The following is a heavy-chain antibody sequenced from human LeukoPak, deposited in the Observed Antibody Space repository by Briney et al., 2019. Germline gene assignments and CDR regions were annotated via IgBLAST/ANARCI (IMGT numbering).Heavy chain of an antibody. CDR3: ARGFVVVAARIGMSAFDI. Sequence: ASVKVSCKASGYTFTGYYMHWVRQAPGQGLEWMGIINPSGGSTSYAQKFQGRVTMTRDMSTSTVYMELSSLRSEDTAVYYCARGFVVVAARIGMSAFDIWGQGTMVTVSS. CDR2: INPSGGST. CDR1: GYTFTGYY. J-gene: IGHJ3*02. V-gene: IGHV1-46*01. D-gene: IGHD2-15*01.